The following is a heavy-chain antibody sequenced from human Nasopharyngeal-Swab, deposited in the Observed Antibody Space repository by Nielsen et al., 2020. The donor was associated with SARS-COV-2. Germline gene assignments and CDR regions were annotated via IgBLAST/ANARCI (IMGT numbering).Heavy chain of an antibody. V-gene: IGHV3-21*01. CDR3: ASFLRGQWLADNYYYYGMDV. CDR1: GFTLSSYS. D-gene: IGHD6-19*01. CDR2: ISSSSSYI. J-gene: IGHJ6*02. Sequence: GESLKISCAASGFTLSSYSMNWVRQAPGKGLEWVSSISSSSSYIYYADSVKGRFTISRDNAKNSLYLQMNSLRAEDTAVYYCASFLRGQWLADNYYYYGMDVWGQGTTVTVSS.